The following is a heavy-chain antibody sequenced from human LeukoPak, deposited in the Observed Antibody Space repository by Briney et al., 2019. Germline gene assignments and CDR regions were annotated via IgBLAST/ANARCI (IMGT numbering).Heavy chain of an antibody. V-gene: IGHV3-23*01. J-gene: IGHJ4*02. CDR2: IIGNGGAT. Sequence: GALRLSCAASGFTFSSYGMSWVRQAPGKGLEWVSAIIGNGGATYYADSVKGRFTISRDNSKNTVYLQMDSLRAEDTAIYYCAKGGLSLFGHWGQGTLVTLSS. D-gene: IGHD3-10*01. CDR1: GFTFSSYG. CDR3: AKGGLSLFGH.